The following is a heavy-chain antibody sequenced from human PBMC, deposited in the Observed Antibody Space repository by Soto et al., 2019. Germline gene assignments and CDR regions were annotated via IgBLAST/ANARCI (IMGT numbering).Heavy chain of an antibody. CDR2: MNPNSGNT. D-gene: IGHD2-15*01. CDR3: ARDVVVVAAHINWFDP. J-gene: IGHJ5*02. Sequence: QVQLVQSGAEVKKPGASVKVSCKASGYTFTSYDINWVRQATGQGLEWMGWMNPNSGNTGYAQKFQGRVTMTRNTSISTAYMELSSLRSEDTAVYYCARDVVVVAAHINWFDPWGQETLVTVSS. CDR1: GYTFTSYD. V-gene: IGHV1-8*01.